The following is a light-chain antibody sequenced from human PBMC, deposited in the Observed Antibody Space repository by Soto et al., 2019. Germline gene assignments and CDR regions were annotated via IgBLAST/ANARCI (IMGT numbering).Light chain of an antibody. J-gene: IGLJ3*02. CDR3: CSYAGNYPV. Sequence: QSALTQPRSVSGSPGQSVTISCTGSSSDVGAYNFVSWYQRYPAKAPKLMIYDVNKRPSGVPDRFSGSQSGYTASLTISGHQAEDEADYCCCSYAGNYPVFGGGTKLTVL. CDR2: DVN. V-gene: IGLV2-11*01. CDR1: SSDVGAYNF.